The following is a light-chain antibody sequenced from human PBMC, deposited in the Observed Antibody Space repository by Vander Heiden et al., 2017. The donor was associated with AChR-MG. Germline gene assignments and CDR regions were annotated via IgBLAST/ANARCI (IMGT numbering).Light chain of an antibody. Sequence: QSALTQPASVSGSPGQSITISCTGPSSDVGGYNYVSWYEQHPGKDPKLMIYDVSNRPSGVSNRFSGSKSGNTASLTISGLQAEDEADYYCSSYTSSTRVFGGGTKLTVL. V-gene: IGLV2-14*03. CDR3: SSYTSSTRV. CDR1: SSDVGGYNY. CDR2: DVS. J-gene: IGLJ3*02.